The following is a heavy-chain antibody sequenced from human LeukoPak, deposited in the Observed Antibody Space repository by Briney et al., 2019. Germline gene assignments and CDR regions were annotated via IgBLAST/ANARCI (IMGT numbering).Heavy chain of an antibody. CDR1: GGSISSSSYY. CDR2: IYYSGST. V-gene: IGHV4-39*01. D-gene: IGHD3-10*01. Sequence: SETLSLTCTVSGGSISSSSYYWGWIRQPPGKGLEWIGSIYYSGSTYYNPSLKSRVTISVDTSKNQFSLKLSSVTAADTAVYYCARHPGGPYYFDYWGQGTLVTVSS. CDR3: ARHPGGPYYFDY. J-gene: IGHJ4*02.